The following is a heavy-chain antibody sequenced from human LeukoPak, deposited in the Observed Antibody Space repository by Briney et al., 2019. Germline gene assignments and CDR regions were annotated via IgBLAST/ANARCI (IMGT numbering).Heavy chain of an antibody. CDR3: AKDPNGDYIGTFDI. V-gene: IGHV3-23*01. Sequence: GSLRLSCTTSKFNFNSYGLTWVRQAPGKGPEWVSSISGSGGSTQYAASVQGRFTISRDNSKNTLYLQMNSLRAEDTAVYYCAKDPNGDYIGTFDIWGQGTMVTVSS. CDR1: KFNFNSYG. CDR2: ISGSGGST. D-gene: IGHD4-17*01. J-gene: IGHJ3*02.